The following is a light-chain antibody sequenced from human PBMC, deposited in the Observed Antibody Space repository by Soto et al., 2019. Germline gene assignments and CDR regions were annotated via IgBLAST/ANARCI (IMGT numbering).Light chain of an antibody. CDR2: ATS. CDR3: QQYGRSGT. J-gene: IGKJ1*01. V-gene: IGKV3-20*01. CDR1: QSVSRTY. Sequence: EVVLTQSPDTLSLSPGERATLSCRASQSVSRTYLAWYQQKPVQAPRLLIYATSSRATGIPDRFSGSGSGTDFTLTISRLEPEDFAVYYCQQYGRSGTFGQGTKVE.